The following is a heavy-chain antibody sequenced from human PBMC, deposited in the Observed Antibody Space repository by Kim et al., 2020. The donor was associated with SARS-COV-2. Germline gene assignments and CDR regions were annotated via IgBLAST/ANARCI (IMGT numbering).Heavy chain of an antibody. V-gene: IGHV4-34*01. Sequence: NPSLKSRVTISVDTSKNQFSLKLSSVTAADTAVYYCARVSITGKRGANDYWGQGTLVTVSS. CDR3: ARVSITGKRGANDY. J-gene: IGHJ4*02. D-gene: IGHD1-20*01.